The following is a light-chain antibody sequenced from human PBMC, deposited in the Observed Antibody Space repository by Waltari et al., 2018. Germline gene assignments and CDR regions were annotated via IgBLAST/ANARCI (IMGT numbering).Light chain of an antibody. J-gene: IGLJ1*01. CDR1: PSNIESNT. V-gene: IGLV1-44*01. Sequence: QSVLTQPPSASGTPGQRITVSCSGSPSNIESNTVNWYQQLSGRAPKLFLYSNNERPVGGPDRFSGSKSGMSASLAISGLQSEDEADYYCASWDDRLNGFVFGTGTKVTV. CDR2: SNN. CDR3: ASWDDRLNGFV.